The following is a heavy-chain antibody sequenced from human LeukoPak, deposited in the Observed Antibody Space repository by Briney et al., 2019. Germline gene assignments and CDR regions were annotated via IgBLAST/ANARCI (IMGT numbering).Heavy chain of an antibody. CDR1: GFTFSSYW. CDR3: AKDLRSNLKIGHYFDY. J-gene: IGHJ4*02. CDR2: IKQDGSEK. D-gene: IGHD3-10*01. Sequence: PGGSLRLSCAASGFTFSSYWMSWVRQAPGKGLEWVANIKQDGSEKYYVDSVKGRFTISRDNAKNSLYLQMNSLRVEDTALYYCAKDLRSNLKIGHYFDYWGQGTLVTVSS. V-gene: IGHV3-7*03.